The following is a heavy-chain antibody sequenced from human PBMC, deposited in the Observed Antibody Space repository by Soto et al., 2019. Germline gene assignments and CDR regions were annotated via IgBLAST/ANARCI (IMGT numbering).Heavy chain of an antibody. CDR1: GYTFTSYG. Sequence: EASVKVSCKASGYTFTSYGISWVRQAPGQGLEWMGWISAYNGNTNYAQKLQGRVTMTTDTSTSTAYMELRSLRSDDTAVYYCARYLGDIVLMVYAYNWYGRWGKGTLVTVSS. D-gene: IGHD2-8*01. CDR3: ARYLGDIVLMVYAYNWYGR. J-gene: IGHJ5*02. V-gene: IGHV1-18*01. CDR2: ISAYNGNT.